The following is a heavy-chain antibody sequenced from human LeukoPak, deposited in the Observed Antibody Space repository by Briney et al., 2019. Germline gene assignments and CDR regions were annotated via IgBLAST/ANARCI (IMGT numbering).Heavy chain of an antibody. V-gene: IGHV4-59*01. CDR1: GGSISSYY. Sequence: SETLSLTCTVSGGSISSYYWSWIRQPPGKGLEWIGYIYYSGSTNYNPSLKSRVTISVGTSKNQFSLKLSSVTAADTAVYYCASKEAGLRYFDWLSNHHPYYYMDVWGKGTTVTVSS. D-gene: IGHD3-9*01. J-gene: IGHJ6*03. CDR3: ASKEAGLRYFDWLSNHHPYYYMDV. CDR2: IYYSGST.